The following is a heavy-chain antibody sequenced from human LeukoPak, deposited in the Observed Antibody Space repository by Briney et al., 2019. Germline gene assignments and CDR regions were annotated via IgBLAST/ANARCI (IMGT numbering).Heavy chain of an antibody. CDR2: ISSSSSSL. Sequence: GGSLRLSCAASGFTFSSYSMNWVRQAPGKGLEWVSYISSSSSSLYYADSVKGRFTISRDISKNTLYLQMNSLRAEDTAVYYCAKGGLVATINWGQGTLVTVSS. D-gene: IGHD5-12*01. CDR3: AKGGLVATIN. CDR1: GFTFSSYS. V-gene: IGHV3-48*01. J-gene: IGHJ4*02.